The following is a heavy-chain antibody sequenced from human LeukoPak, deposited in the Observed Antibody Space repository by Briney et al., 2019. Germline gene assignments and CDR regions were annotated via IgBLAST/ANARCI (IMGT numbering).Heavy chain of an antibody. J-gene: IGHJ4*02. CDR1: GGSINSYY. CDR2: ISYSGST. V-gene: IGHV4-59*08. CDR3: VRHGGFSSPAAV. Sequence: TSETLSLTCTVSGGSINSYYWSWIRQPPGKGLEWIGYISYSGSTSYNPSLENRVAISVDTSKNQFSPKLSSVTAADTAVYYCVRHGGFSSPAAVWGQGTLVTVSS. D-gene: IGHD6-13*01.